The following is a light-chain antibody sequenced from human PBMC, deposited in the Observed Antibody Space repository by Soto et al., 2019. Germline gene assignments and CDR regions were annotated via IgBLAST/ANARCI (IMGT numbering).Light chain of an antibody. CDR2: EVS. CDR1: SSDVGGYNY. Sequence: QSVLTXPASVSGSPGQSITISCTGTSSDVGGYNYVSWYQQHPGRAPKLMIYEVSNRPSGVSTRFSGSKSGNTASLTISGLQAEDEADYYCISYTSSSTRVFGTGTKVTVL. V-gene: IGLV2-14*01. CDR3: ISYTSSSTRV. J-gene: IGLJ1*01.